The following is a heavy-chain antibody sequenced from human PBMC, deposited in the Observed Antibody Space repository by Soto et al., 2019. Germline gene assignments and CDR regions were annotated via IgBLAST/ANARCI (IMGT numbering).Heavy chain of an antibody. CDR3: AIAPESYYYYYMYV. CDR2: IYYSGST. CDR1: GGSISSYY. J-gene: IGHJ6*03. Sequence: SETLSLTCTVSGGSISSYYWSWIRQPPGKGLEWIGYIYYSGSTNYNPSLKSRVTISVDTSKNQFSLKLSSVTAADTAVYYCAIAPESYYYYYMYVWGKGTTVTVSS. V-gene: IGHV4-59*01.